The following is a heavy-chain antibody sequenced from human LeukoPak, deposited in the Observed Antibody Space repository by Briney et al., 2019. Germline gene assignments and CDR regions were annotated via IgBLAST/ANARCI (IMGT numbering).Heavy chain of an antibody. D-gene: IGHD2-15*01. Sequence: QPGGSLRLSCAASGFIFSKYSMHWVRQAPGKGLEWVSYISSSSDTIYYADSVKGRFTISRDNAKNSLYLQMNSLRDEDTAVYYCARDGYCSSGSCYGSYDYWGQGTLVTVSS. V-gene: IGHV3-48*02. J-gene: IGHJ4*02. CDR1: GFIFSKYS. CDR3: ARDGYCSSGSCYGSYDY. CDR2: ISSSSDTI.